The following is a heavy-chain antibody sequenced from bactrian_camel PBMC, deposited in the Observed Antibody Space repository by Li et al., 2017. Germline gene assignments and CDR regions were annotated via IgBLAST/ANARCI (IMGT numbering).Heavy chain of an antibody. Sequence: DVQLVESGGGLVQAGGSLRLSCVASGLSFGDYAMGWFRQVPGKEREGVSGIRTGGRTYYADSVKGRFTISRDNAKNTAYLQLNSLKTEDTAMYYCAKEFSSYSDYGVGCNYWGQGTQVTVS. D-gene: IGHD4*01. J-gene: IGHJ4*01. V-gene: IGHV3-1*01. CDR1: GLSFGDYA. CDR2: IRTGGRT. CDR3: AKEFSSYSDYGVGCNY.